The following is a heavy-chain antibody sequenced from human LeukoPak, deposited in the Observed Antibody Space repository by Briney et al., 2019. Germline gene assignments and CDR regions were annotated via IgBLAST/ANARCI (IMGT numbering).Heavy chain of an antibody. D-gene: IGHD4-17*01. CDR2: IYYSGST. Sequence: PSETLSLTCTVPGGSISSGDYYWSWTRQPPGKGLEWIGYIYYSGSTYYNPSLKSRVTISVDTSKNQFSLKLSSVTAADTAVYYCAREYGEGDWFDPWGQGTLVTVSS. CDR3: AREYGEGDWFDP. J-gene: IGHJ5*02. V-gene: IGHV4-30-4*01. CDR1: GGSISSGDYY.